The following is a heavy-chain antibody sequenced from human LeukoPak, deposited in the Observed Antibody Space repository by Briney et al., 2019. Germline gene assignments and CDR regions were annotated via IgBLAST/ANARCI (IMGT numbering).Heavy chain of an antibody. CDR3: ARLTTVVTPVDY. J-gene: IGHJ4*02. D-gene: IGHD4-23*01. CDR1: GFTFSSHD. CDR2: ISYDGGKK. V-gene: IGHV3-30*03. Sequence: GGSLRLSCAASGFTFSSHDMHWVRQAPGKGLEWVAIISYDGGKKDYADSVKGRFTISRDNSKNTLYLQMNSLRAEDTAVYYCARLTTVVTPVDYWGQGTLVTVSS.